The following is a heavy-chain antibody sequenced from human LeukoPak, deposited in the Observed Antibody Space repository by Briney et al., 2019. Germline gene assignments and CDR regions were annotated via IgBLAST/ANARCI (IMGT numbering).Heavy chain of an antibody. CDR1: GYTFTSYG. CDR2: ISAYNGNT. Sequence: GASVKVSCKASGYTFTSYGISWVRQAPGQGLEWMGWISAYNGNTNYAQKFQGRVTITADESTSTAYMELSSLRSEDTAVYYCAREGGYSGYDYYYYGMDVWGQGTTVTVSS. D-gene: IGHD5-12*01. V-gene: IGHV1-18*01. J-gene: IGHJ6*02. CDR3: AREGGYSGYDYYYYGMDV.